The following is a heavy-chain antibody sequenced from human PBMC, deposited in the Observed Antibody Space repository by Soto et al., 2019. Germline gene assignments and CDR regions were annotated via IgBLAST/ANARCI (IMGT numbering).Heavy chain of an antibody. CDR3: ARVYSGSYSDY. Sequence: PSETLSLTCAVSGGSISSGGYSWSWIRQPPGKGLEWIGYIYHSGSTYYNPSLKTRVTISVDKSKNQFSLKLSSVTAADTAVYYCARVYSGSYSDYWGQGTLVTVSS. CDR1: GGSISSGGYS. J-gene: IGHJ4*02. V-gene: IGHV4-30-2*01. D-gene: IGHD1-26*01. CDR2: IYHSGST.